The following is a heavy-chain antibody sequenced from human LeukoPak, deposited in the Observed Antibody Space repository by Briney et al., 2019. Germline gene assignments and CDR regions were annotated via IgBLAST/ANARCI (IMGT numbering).Heavy chain of an antibody. D-gene: IGHD6-13*01. J-gene: IGHJ6*03. V-gene: IGHV3-48*03. CDR1: GFIFSTYD. CDR3: ARVFAAAGTFYYYYMDV. Sequence: PGGSLRLSCAASGFIFSTYDMNWARQAPGKGLEWVSSISGGGGTTFYADSVKGRFTISRDNAKNSLYLQMNSLRAVDTAVYYCARVFAAAGTFYYYYMDVWGKGTTVTVSS. CDR2: ISGGGGTT.